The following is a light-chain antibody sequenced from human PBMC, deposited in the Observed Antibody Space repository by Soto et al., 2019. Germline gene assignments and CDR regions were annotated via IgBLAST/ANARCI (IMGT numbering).Light chain of an antibody. V-gene: IGLV2-14*01. CDR1: SSDIDAYNY. Sequence: QSALTQPASVSGSPGQSITISCTGTSSDIDAYNYVSWYQQHPGKAPKLMIYDVSNRPSGISNRFSGSKSGNTASLTISGLQAEDEADYYCGSYTNSSNYVLGNGTRLTVL. CDR3: GSYTNSSNYV. J-gene: IGLJ1*01. CDR2: DVS.